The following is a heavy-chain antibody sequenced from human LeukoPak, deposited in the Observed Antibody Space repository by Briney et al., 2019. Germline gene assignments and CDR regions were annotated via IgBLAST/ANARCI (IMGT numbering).Heavy chain of an antibody. CDR3: ARSGYSSGRDAFDI. CDR1: GYTFTSYG. Sequence: ASVKVSCKASGYTFTSYGISWVRQAPGQGLEWMGWISAYNGNTNYAQKLQGRVTVTTDTSTSTAYMELRSLRSDDTAVYYCARSGYSSGRDAFDIWGQGTMVTVSS. V-gene: IGHV1-18*01. J-gene: IGHJ3*02. D-gene: IGHD6-19*01. CDR2: ISAYNGNT.